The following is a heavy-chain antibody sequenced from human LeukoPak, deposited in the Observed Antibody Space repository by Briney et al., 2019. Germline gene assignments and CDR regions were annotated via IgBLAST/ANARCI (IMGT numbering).Heavy chain of an antibody. V-gene: IGHV1-8*02. D-gene: IGHD6-13*01. Sequence: GASVKVSCKASGGTFSSYAISWVRQAPGQGLEWMGWMNPNSGNTGYAQKFQGRVTMTRNTSISTAYMELSSLRSEDTAVYYCARLYSSSWYSSYYYYYGIDVWGQGTTVTVSS. CDR1: GGTFSSYA. J-gene: IGHJ6*02. CDR2: MNPNSGNT. CDR3: ARLYSSSWYSSYYYYYGIDV.